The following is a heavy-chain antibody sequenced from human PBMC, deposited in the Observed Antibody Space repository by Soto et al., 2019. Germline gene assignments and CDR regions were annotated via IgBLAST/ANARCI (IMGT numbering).Heavy chain of an antibody. CDR3: ASLAYCSSTSCRTIDY. CDR2: IYHSGST. J-gene: IGHJ4*02. D-gene: IGHD2-2*01. Sequence: PSETLSLTCAVSCGSISSGGYSWSWIRQPPGKGLEWIGYIYHSGSTYYNPSLKSRVTISVDRSKNQFSLKLSSVTAADTAVYYCASLAYCSSTSCRTIDYWGQGTLVTVSS. V-gene: IGHV4-30-2*01. CDR1: CGSISSGGYS.